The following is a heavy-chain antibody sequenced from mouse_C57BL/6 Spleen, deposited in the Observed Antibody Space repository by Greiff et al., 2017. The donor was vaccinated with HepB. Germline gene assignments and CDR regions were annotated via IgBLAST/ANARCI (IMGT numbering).Heavy chain of an antibody. CDR2: IHPNSGST. CDR3: ARSRDYGSSYGDFDY. J-gene: IGHJ2*01. CDR1: GYTFTSYW. V-gene: IGHV1-64*01. Sequence: VQLQQSGAELVKPGASVKLSCKASGYTFTSYWMHWVKQRPGQGLEWIGMIHPNSGSTNYNEKFKSKATLTVDKSSSTAYMQLSSLTSEDSAVYYCARSRDYGSSYGDFDYWGQGTTLTVSS. D-gene: IGHD1-1*01.